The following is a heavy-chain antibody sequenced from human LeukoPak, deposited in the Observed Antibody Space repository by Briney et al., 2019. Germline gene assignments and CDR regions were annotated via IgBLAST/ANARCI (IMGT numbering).Heavy chain of an antibody. V-gene: IGHV1-46*01. D-gene: IGHD5-24*01. CDR3: ARVGYNPYFDY. CDR2: INPSGGST. CDR1: GYTFTSYY. J-gene: IGHJ4*02. Sequence: ASVKVSCKASGYTFTSYYMHWVRQAPGQGLEWMGIINPSGGSTSYAQKFQGRVTMTRDTSTSTVYMKLSSLRSEDTAVYYCARVGYNPYFDYWGQGTLVTVSS.